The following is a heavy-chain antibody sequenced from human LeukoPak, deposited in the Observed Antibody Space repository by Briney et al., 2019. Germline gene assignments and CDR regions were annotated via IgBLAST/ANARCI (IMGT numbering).Heavy chain of an antibody. Sequence: GASVKVSCKASGYTFTSYGISWVRQAPGQGLEWMGWISAYNGNTNYAQKFQGRVTMTRDTSISTAYMELSRLRSDDTAVYYCARGQVLGYCSSTSCYEYFDYWGQGTLVTVSS. CDR2: ISAYNGNT. CDR1: GYTFTSYG. J-gene: IGHJ4*02. D-gene: IGHD2-2*01. V-gene: IGHV1-18*01. CDR3: ARGQVLGYCSSTSCYEYFDY.